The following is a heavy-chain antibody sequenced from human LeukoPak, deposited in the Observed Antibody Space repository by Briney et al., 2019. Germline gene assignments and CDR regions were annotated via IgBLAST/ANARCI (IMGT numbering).Heavy chain of an antibody. CDR1: GFTVSSSF. V-gene: IGHV3-53*01. D-gene: IGHD2-21*01. Sequence: GGPLRLSCAASGFTVSSSFMSWVRQVPGKGLEWVSAIYSGGTTHYAESVKGRFTISRDNSKNTLYLQMNSLRVEDTAVYYCATEKIPDEHRGAFDVWGQGTMVTVSS. CDR3: ATEKIPDEHRGAFDV. J-gene: IGHJ3*01. CDR2: IYSGGTT.